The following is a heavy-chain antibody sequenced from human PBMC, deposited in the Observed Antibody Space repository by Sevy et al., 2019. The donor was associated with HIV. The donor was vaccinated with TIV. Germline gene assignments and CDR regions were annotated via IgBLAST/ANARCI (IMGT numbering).Heavy chain of an antibody. J-gene: IGHJ4*02. Sequence: SETLSLTCTVSGGSVSSGSYYWSWIRQPPGKGLEWIGYIYYNGSTNYHPSLKSRVTISVDTSKNQFSLKLSSVTAADTAVYYCARVRYYGSGSYYTYYFDYWGQGTLVTVSS. CDR3: ARVRYYGSGSYYTYYFDY. CDR2: IYYNGST. V-gene: IGHV4-61*01. CDR1: GGSVSSGSYY. D-gene: IGHD3-10*01.